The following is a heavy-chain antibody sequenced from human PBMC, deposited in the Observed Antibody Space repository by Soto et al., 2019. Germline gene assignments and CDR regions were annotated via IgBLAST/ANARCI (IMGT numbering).Heavy chain of an antibody. V-gene: IGHV4-30-4*01. D-gene: IGHD3-22*01. Sequence: ASETLSLTCAVSGASVTSDDYYWSWICQPPGKGLEWIGYIYHSGSTYYNPSLKSRVSISIDTSQNQFSLKLTSLTAADTAAYYCARDPIFYYASSGYGGSYFDYWGQGSRVTVSS. CDR2: IYHSGST. CDR3: ARDPIFYYASSGYGGSYFDY. J-gene: IGHJ4*02. CDR1: GASVTSDDYY.